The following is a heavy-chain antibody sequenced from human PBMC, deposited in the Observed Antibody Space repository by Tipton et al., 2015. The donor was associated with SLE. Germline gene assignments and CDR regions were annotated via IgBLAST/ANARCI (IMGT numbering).Heavy chain of an antibody. D-gene: IGHD5-12*01. CDR1: GGSISSGSYY. CDR3: ARRHYSGPFDS. Sequence: TLSLTCTVSGGSISSGSYYWGWIRQPAGKGLEWIGRIHTTGSTYYNPSLKSRVSFSIDTSKHQFSLKLNSVTAADTAVYYCARRHYSGPFDSWGQGTLVTVSS. CDR2: IHTTGST. V-gene: IGHV4-61*02. J-gene: IGHJ4*02.